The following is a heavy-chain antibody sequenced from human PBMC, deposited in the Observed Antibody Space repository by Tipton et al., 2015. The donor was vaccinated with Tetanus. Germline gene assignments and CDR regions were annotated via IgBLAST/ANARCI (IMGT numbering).Heavy chain of an antibody. V-gene: IGHV4-30-4*01. CDR3: ARSSSGSLAY. CDR2: IYYSGST. J-gene: IGHJ4*02. CDR1: GGSISSGDYY. Sequence: TLSLTCTVSGGSISSGDYYWSWIRQPPGKGLEWIGDIYYSGSTYYNPSLKSRITISVDTSKNQFSLKLSSVTAADTAVYYCARSSSGSLAYWGQGALVTVSS. D-gene: IGHD3-3*01.